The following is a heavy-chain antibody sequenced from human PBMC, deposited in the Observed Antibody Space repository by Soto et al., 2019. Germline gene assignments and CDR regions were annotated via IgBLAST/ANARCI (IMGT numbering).Heavy chain of an antibody. D-gene: IGHD3-9*01. J-gene: IGHJ3*02. CDR2: IYSGGST. CDR3: ARYAGDILTGPDAFDI. Sequence: EVQLVESGGGLVQPGGSLRLSCAASGFTVSSNYMSWVRQAPGKGLEWVSVIYSGGSTYYADSVKGRFTISRDNSKNTLYLQMNSLRAEDTAVYYCARYAGDILTGPDAFDIWGQGTMVTVSS. CDR1: GFTVSSNY. V-gene: IGHV3-66*01.